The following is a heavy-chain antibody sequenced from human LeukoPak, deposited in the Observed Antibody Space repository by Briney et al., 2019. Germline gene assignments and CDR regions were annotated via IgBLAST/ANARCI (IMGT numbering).Heavy chain of an antibody. CDR2: IYSGGST. CDR3: ARLYNSGWSNWFDP. D-gene: IGHD6-19*01. V-gene: IGHV3-53*01. J-gene: IGHJ5*02. Sequence: SGGSLSLSCAASGFTGSSNYMSWVRQAPGKGLEWGSVIYSGGSTYYGDSVKGRFTISRDNSKNTLYLQMNSLRAEDTAVYYCARLYNSGWSNWFDPWGQGTLVTVSS. CDR1: GFTGSSNY.